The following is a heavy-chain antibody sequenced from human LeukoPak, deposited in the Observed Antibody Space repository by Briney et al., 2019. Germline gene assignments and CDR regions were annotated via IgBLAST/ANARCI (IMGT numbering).Heavy chain of an antibody. CDR2: INHSGST. D-gene: IGHD2-15*01. CDR1: GGSISSSSYY. CDR3: ASSCSGGSCYSSSPDY. Sequence: SETLSLTCTVSGGSISSSSYYWGWIRQPPGKGLEWIGEINHSGSTNYNPSLKSRVTISVDTSKNQFSLKLSSVTAADTAVYYCASSCSGGSCYSSSPDYWGQGTLVTVSS. J-gene: IGHJ4*02. V-gene: IGHV4-39*07.